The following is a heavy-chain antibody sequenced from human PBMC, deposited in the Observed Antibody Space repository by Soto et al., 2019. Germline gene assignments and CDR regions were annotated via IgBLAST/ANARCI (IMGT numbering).Heavy chain of an antibody. Sequence: EVQLVESGGGLVKPGGSLRLSCAASGFTFSNAWMNWVRQAPGKGLEWVGRIKSKTDGGTTDYAAPVKGRFTISRDDSKTTLYLQMNSLKTEDTAVYYCTTDLLHRVPNTNWFDPWGQGTLVTVSS. D-gene: IGHD2-15*01. V-gene: IGHV3-15*07. CDR1: GFTFSNAW. CDR2: IKSKTDGGTT. CDR3: TTDLLHRVPNTNWFDP. J-gene: IGHJ5*02.